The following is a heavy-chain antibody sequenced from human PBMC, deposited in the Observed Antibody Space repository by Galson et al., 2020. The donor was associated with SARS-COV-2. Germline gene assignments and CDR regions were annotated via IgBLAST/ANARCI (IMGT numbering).Heavy chain of an antibody. Sequence: SETLSLTCTVSGGSISSSSYYWGWIRQPPGKGLEWIGSIYYSGSTYYNPSLKSRVTISVDTSKNQFSLKLSSVTAADTAVYYCARDNTYFLNYYDSSGYPPGLFDPWGQGTLVTVSS. CDR1: GGSISSSSYY. V-gene: IGHV4-39*07. CDR3: ARDNTYFLNYYDSSGYPPGLFDP. D-gene: IGHD3-22*01. J-gene: IGHJ5*02. CDR2: IYYSGST.